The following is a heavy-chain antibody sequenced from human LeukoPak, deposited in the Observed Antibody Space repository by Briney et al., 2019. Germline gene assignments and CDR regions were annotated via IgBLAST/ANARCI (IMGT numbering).Heavy chain of an antibody. D-gene: IGHD3-10*01. CDR1: GFTFSDYS. J-gene: IGHJ5*02. CDR2: ISTSSSYT. Sequence: GGSLRLSCAAYGFTFSDYSMSWIRQAPGKGLEWVSYISTSSSYTNYADSVKGRFTISRDNAKNSLYLQMNSLRAEDTAVYYCARDRYYASGSYNWFDPWGQGTLVTVSS. CDR3: ARDRYYASGSYNWFDP. V-gene: IGHV3-11*05.